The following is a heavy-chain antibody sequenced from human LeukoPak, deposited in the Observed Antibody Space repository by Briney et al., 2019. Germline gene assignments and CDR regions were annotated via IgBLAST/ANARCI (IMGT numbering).Heavy chain of an antibody. CDR2: IYSGGST. J-gene: IGHJ5*02. Sequence: GGSLRLSCAASGFTVSSNYMSWVRQAPGKGLEWVSVIYSGGSTYYADSVKGRFTISRDNSKNTLYLQMNSLRAEDTAVYYCARGPNPDYGGTPHRSRTYATNWFDPWGQGTLVTVSS. D-gene: IGHD4-23*01. CDR3: ARGPNPDYGGTPHRSRTYATNWFDP. CDR1: GFTVSSNY. V-gene: IGHV3-53*01.